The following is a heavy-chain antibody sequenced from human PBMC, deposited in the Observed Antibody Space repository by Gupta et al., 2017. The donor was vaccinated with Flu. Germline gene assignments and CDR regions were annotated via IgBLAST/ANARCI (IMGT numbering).Heavy chain of an antibody. D-gene: IGHD6-19*01. CDR2: IWYDGSNK. Sequence: WVAVIWYDGSNKYDADSVKGRFTISRDNSKNTLYLQMNSLRAEDTAVYYCARVLSPGIAVAGGYYYYYGMDVWGQGTTVTVSS. CDR3: ARVLSPGIAVAGGYYYYYGMDV. V-gene: IGHV3-33*01. J-gene: IGHJ6*02.